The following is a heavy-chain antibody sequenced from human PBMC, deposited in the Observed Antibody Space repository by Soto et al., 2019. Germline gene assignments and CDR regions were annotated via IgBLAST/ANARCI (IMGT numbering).Heavy chain of an antibody. D-gene: IGHD3-22*01. Sequence: SETLSLTCTVSRGSISSGGFYWSWIRQSPGKGLEWIGFIYANGNSYYNPSLKSRANISLDTSKNKFSLKISSVTVADTAVYYCARDGRTSGYYLDYWGQGTPVTAPQ. V-gene: IGHV4-31*03. CDR2: IYANGNS. CDR3: ARDGRTSGYYLDY. J-gene: IGHJ4*02. CDR1: RGSISSGGFY.